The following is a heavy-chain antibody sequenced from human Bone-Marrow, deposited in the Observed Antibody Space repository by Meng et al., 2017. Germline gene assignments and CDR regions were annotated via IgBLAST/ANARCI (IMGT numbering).Heavy chain of an antibody. Sequence: ASVKVSGKASGYTFTGYYMHWVRQAPGQGLEWMGWINPNGGGTNYAQKFQGRVAMTRDASISTAYMELSRLRSDDTAVYYCARQSRFDYWGQGTLVTVSS. CDR3: ARQSRFDY. CDR1: GYTFTGYY. CDR2: INPNGGGT. V-gene: IGHV1-2*02. J-gene: IGHJ4*02.